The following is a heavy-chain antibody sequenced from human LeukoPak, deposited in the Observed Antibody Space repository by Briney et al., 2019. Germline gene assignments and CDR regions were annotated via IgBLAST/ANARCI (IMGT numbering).Heavy chain of an antibody. D-gene: IGHD2-2*01. CDR3: ASQPPHCSSTSCYIAY. CDR2: MSGSGGNT. V-gene: IGHV3-23*01. J-gene: IGHJ4*02. CDR1: GFTFSSYA. Sequence: PGGSLRLSCAASGFTFSSYAMSWVRQAPGKGLEWVSVMSGSGGNTYYADSVKGRFTISRDNSKDTLYLQMNSLRAEDTAVYYCASQPPHCSSTSCYIAYWGQGTLVTVSS.